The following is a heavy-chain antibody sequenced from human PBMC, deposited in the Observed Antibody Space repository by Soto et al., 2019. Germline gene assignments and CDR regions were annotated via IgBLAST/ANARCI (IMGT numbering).Heavy chain of an antibody. CDR2: ISYDGSNK. J-gene: IGHJ4*02. CDR3: ARVSTYCSGGSCYYGAVDY. CDR1: GFTFSSYA. V-gene: IGHV3-30-3*01. Sequence: QVQLVESGGGVVQPGRSLRLSCAASGFTFSSYAMHWVRQAPGKGLEWAAVISYDGSNKYYADSVKGRFTISRDNSKNTLYLQMNSLRAEDTAVYYCARVSTYCSGGSCYYGAVDYWGQGTLVTVSS. D-gene: IGHD2-15*01.